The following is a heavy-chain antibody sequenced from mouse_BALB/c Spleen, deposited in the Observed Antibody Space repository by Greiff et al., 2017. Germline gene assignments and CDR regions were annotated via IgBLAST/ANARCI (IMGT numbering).Heavy chain of an antibody. Sequence: VKLQQPGAELVMPGASVEMSCKASGYTFTDYWMHWVKQRPGQGLEWIGAIDTSDSYTSYNQKFKGKATLTVDESSSTAYMQLSSLTSEDSAVYYCARGDYGYPFAYWGQGTLVTVSA. D-gene: IGHD1-2*01. CDR3: ARGDYGYPFAY. V-gene: IGHV1-69*01. CDR1: GYTFTDYW. CDR2: IDTSDSYT. J-gene: IGHJ3*01.